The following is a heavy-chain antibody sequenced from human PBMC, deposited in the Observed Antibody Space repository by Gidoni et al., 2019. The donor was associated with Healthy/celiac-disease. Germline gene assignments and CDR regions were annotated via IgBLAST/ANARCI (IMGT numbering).Heavy chain of an antibody. CDR1: GFTFGDYA. Sequence: EVQLVESGGGLVQPGRSLRLSCTASGFTFGDYAMSWSRQAPGKGLEWVGFIRSKAYGGTTEYAASVKGRFTISRDDSKSIAYLQMNSLKTEDTAVYYCTNTLWFGELDDEVFGYWGQGTLVTVSS. J-gene: IGHJ4*02. CDR3: TNTLWFGELDDEVFGY. D-gene: IGHD3-10*01. CDR2: IRSKAYGGTT. V-gene: IGHV3-49*03.